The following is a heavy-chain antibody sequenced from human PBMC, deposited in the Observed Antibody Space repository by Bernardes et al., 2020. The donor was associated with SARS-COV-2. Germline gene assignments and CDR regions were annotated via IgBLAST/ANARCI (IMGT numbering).Heavy chain of an antibody. CDR1: GFTFTNYA. D-gene: IGHD5-12*01. J-gene: IGHJ6*02. CDR3: AKEAYSGYLETYYFYYGMDV. V-gene: IGHV3-23*01. CDR2: ISASGGFT. Sequence: GGSLRLSCTASGFTFTNYAMTWVLQAPGKGLEWVSSISASGGFTYYADPVQGRFTVSRDYSTNTLYLQMDSLRAEDTAIYYCAKEAYSGYLETYYFYYGMDVWGQGTTVTVSS.